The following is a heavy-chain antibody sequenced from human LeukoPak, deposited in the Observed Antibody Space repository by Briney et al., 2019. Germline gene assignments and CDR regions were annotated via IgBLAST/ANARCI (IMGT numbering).Heavy chain of an antibody. CDR1: GNYC. J-gene: IGHJ4*02. CDR2: INSDGSWT. D-gene: IGHD2-2*01. CDR3: VSFYETY. Sequence: PGGSLRLSCAASGNYCMHWVRQAPGKGLVWVSHINSDGSWTSYADSVKGRFTISKDNAKNTVYLQMSNLRAEDTAVYYCVSFYETYWGRGTLVTVSS. V-gene: IGHV3-74*01.